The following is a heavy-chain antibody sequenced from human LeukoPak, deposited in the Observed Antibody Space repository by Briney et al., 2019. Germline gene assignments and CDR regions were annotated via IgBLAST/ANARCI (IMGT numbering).Heavy chain of an antibody. D-gene: IGHD3-10*01. J-gene: IGHJ4*02. CDR1: GFTFSSYG. CDR3: AKGVTYFDY. CDR2: ISYDGSNK. V-gene: IGHV3-30*18. Sequence: GGSLRLSCAASGFTFSSYGMHWVRQAPGKGPEWVAVISYDGSNKYYADSVKGRFTISRDNSKNTLYLQMNSLRAEDTAVYYCAKGVTYFDYWGQGTLVTVSS.